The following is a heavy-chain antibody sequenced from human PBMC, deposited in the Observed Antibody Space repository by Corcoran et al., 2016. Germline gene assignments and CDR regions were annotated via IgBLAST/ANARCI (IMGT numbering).Heavy chain of an antibody. J-gene: IGHJ4*02. CDR3: ASDADSSGYYYLDFDY. CDR1: GGSISSYY. CDR2: IYTSGST. D-gene: IGHD3-22*01. V-gene: IGHV4-4*07. Sequence: QVQLQESGPGLVKPSETLSLTCTVAGGSISSYYWSWIRQPAGKGLEWMGRIYTSGSTNYNPSLKSRVTMSVDTSKNQFSLKLSSVTAADTAVYYCASDADSSGYYYLDFDYWGQGTLVTVSS.